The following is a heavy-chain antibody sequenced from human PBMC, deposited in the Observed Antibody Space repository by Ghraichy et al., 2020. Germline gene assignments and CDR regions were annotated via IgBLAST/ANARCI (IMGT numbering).Heavy chain of an antibody. CDR3: ARMNGDYLLDY. V-gene: IGHV4-59*08. CDR1: GGSISSYY. CDR2: IYYSGST. J-gene: IGHJ4*02. D-gene: IGHD4-17*01. Sequence: SETLSLPCTVSGGSISSYYWSWIRQPPGKGLEWIGYIYYSGSTNYNPSLKSRVTISVDTSKNQFSLKLSSVTAADTAVYYCARMNGDYLLDYWGQGTLVTVSS.